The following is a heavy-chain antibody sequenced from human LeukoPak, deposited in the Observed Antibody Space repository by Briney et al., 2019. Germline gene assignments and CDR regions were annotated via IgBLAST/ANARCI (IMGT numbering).Heavy chain of an antibody. Sequence: SETLSLTCAVSGYSISSGYYWGWIRPPPGRGREGIGSIYHSGSTYYNPSLKSRVTISVDTSKNQFSLKLSSVTAADTAVYYCAVNIVVVPAASFDYWGQGTLVTVSS. CDR1: GYSISSGYY. CDR3: AVNIVVVPAASFDY. J-gene: IGHJ4*02. V-gene: IGHV4-38-2*01. CDR2: IYHSGST. D-gene: IGHD2-2*01.